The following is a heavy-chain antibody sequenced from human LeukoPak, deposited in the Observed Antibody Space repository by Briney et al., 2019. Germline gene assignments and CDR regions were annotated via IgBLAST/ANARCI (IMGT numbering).Heavy chain of an antibody. D-gene: IGHD2-2*01. Sequence: SETLSLTCTVSGGSISSSSYYWGWIRQSPGKGLEWIGSIYYSGSTYDNPSLKSRVTISVDTSKSQFSLKLNSVTAADTAVYYCARHEVVPTVYDAFDMWGQGTTVTVSS. CDR3: ARHEVVPTVYDAFDM. J-gene: IGHJ3*02. CDR2: IYYSGST. CDR1: GGSISSSSYY. V-gene: IGHV4-39*01.